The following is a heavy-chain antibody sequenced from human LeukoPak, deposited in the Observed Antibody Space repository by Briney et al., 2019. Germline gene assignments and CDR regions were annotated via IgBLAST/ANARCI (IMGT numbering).Heavy chain of an antibody. V-gene: IGHV4-31*03. CDR1: GGSISSGGYY. CDR3: ARDAGLNHCSSTSCLAFDI. Sequence: SETLSLTCTVSGGSISSGGYYWSWIRQHPGKGLEWIGYIYDSGSTHYNPSLKSRVTISVDTSKNQFSLKLSSVTAADTAVYYCARDAGLNHCSSTSCLAFDIWGQGTMVTVSS. D-gene: IGHD2-2*01. J-gene: IGHJ3*02. CDR2: IYDSGST.